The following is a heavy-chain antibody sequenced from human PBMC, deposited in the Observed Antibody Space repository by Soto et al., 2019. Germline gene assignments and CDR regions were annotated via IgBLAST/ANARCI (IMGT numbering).Heavy chain of an antibody. V-gene: IGHV1-8*02. Sequence: ASVNVSCKSSGYAFTSYYIYWVRQTTGQGRECMGWLNPNTGESGYAQKFQGRVTVTSDSSINTVHMELSSLRSEDTAVYYCARRAETNGWNGFGADKYYFDFWGQGTLVTVSS. CDR2: LNPNTGES. J-gene: IGHJ4*02. D-gene: IGHD1-1*01. CDR3: ARRAETNGWNGFGADKYYFDF. CDR1: GYAFTSYY.